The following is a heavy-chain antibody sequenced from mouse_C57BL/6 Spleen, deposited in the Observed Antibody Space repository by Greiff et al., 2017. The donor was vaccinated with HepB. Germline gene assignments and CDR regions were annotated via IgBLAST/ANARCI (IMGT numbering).Heavy chain of an antibody. CDR2: SRNKANDYTT. Sequence: EVKLMESGGGLVQSGRSLRLSCATSGFTFSDFYMEWVRQAPGKGLEWIAASRNKANDYTTEYSATVKGRFIVSRYTSQSILYLQMNALRAEDTAIYYCARDEGAMDYWGQGTSVTVSS. CDR1: GFTFSDFY. J-gene: IGHJ4*01. V-gene: IGHV7-1*01. CDR3: ARDEGAMDY.